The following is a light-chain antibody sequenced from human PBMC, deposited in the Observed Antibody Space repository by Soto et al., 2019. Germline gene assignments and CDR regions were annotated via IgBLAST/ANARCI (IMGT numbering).Light chain of an antibody. CDR3: QQYNSYPGT. CDR2: GTS. Sequence: EVVLTQSPGTLSLSPGERATLSCRTSQSISSSYLAWYQQKPGQAPRLLMHGTSSRATGIPDRFSGSGSGTEFTLTISSLQPDDFATYYCQQYNSYPGTFGQGTKVDIK. V-gene: IGKV3-20*01. J-gene: IGKJ1*01. CDR1: QSISSSY.